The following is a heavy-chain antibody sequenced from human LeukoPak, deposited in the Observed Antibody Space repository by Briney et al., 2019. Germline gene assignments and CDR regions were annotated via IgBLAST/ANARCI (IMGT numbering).Heavy chain of an antibody. Sequence: GASVKVSCKASGYTFTSYAMNWVRQAPGQGLEWMGWINTNSGNPTYAQGFTGRFVFSLDTSVSTAYLQISSLKAEDTAVYYCARLPTTVALEVVDYWGQGTLVTVSS. J-gene: IGHJ4*02. CDR1: GYTFTSYA. CDR2: INTNSGNP. V-gene: IGHV7-4-1*02. D-gene: IGHD4-23*01. CDR3: ARLPTTVALEVVDY.